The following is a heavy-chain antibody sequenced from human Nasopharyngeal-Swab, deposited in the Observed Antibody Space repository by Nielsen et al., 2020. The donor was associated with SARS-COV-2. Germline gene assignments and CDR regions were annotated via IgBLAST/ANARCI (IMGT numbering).Heavy chain of an antibody. CDR3: ARGYGSFPYYFDH. CDR1: GGSVSTTTYF. Sequence: SETLSLTFPVSGGSVSTTTYFWGWIRQPPGKGLEWIGTVYYSGSTYYNPSLKSRVTISADTSKNQFSLKLNSVTATDTAVYYCARGYGSFPYYFDHWGQGTLVTVSS. D-gene: IGHD1-26*01. V-gene: IGHV4-39*01. J-gene: IGHJ4*02. CDR2: VYYSGST.